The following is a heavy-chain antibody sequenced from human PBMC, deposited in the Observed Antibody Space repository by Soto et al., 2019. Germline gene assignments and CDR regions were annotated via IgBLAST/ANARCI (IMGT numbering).Heavy chain of an antibody. CDR1: GGSISSGGYY. J-gene: IGHJ6*02. CDR2: IYYSGST. D-gene: IGHD1-1*01. Sequence: SETLSLTCTVSGGSISSGGYYWSWIRQHPGKGLEWIGYIYYSGSTYYNPSLKSRVTISVDTSKNQFSLKLSSVTAADTAVYYCARDWRNDYDYCYYGMDVWGQGTTVTSP. CDR3: ARDWRNDYDYCYYGMDV. V-gene: IGHV4-31*03.